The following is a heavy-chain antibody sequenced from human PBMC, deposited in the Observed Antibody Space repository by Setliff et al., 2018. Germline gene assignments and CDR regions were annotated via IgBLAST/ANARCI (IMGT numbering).Heavy chain of an antibody. CDR1: GFTVSRDY. CDR3: VTDPPFSGWSFDS. Sequence: GGSLRLSCAVSGFTVSRDYMSWVRQAPGKGLEWVAVIWYDGSNKYYADSVKGRFTISRDNSKNTLYLQMNSLRAEDTAVYYCVTDPPFSGWSFDSWGQGT. D-gene: IGHD6-19*01. V-gene: IGHV3-33*01. J-gene: IGHJ4*02. CDR2: IWYDGSNK.